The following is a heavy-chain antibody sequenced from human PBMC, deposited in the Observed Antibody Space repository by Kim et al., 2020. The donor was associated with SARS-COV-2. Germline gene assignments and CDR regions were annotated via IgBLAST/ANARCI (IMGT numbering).Heavy chain of an antibody. CDR1: GDSVSSNSAA. CDR2: TYYRSKWYN. CDR3: ARTQKDYYDSSGYYFDY. Sequence: SQTLSLTCAISGDSVSSNSAAWNWIRQSPSRGLEWLGRTYYRSKWYNDYAVSVKSRITINPDTSKNQFSLQLNSVTPEDTAVYYCARTQKDYYDSSGYYFDYWGQGTLVTVSS. J-gene: IGHJ4*02. V-gene: IGHV6-1*01. D-gene: IGHD3-22*01.